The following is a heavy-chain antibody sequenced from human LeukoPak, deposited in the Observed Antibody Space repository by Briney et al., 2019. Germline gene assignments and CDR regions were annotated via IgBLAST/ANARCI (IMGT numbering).Heavy chain of an antibody. CDR1: GGSFSGYY. CDR3: ARGNRGYDSSGYYYVYYYYYGMDV. D-gene: IGHD3-22*01. J-gene: IGHJ6*02. CDR2: INHSGST. Sequence: SETLSLTCAVYGGSFSGYYWSWIRQPPGKGLEWIGEINHSGSTNYNPSLKSRVTISVDTSKNQFSLKLSSVTAADTAVYYCARGNRGYDSSGYYYVYYYYYGMDVWGQGTTVAVSS. V-gene: IGHV4-34*01.